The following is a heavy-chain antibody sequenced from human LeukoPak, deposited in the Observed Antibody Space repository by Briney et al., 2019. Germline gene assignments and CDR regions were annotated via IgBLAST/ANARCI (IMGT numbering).Heavy chain of an antibody. CDR1: GFTFSSYA. CDR2: ISFDGNNE. Sequence: GRSLRLSCEASGFTFSSYAIHWVRQAPGKGLEWVAVISFDGNNEYYADSVKGRFTISRDDSKNTLYLQMNSLRAEDTAVYYCARDRGWDVAMVLDYWGQGTLVTVSS. CDR3: ARDRGWDVAMVLDY. V-gene: IGHV3-30-3*01. J-gene: IGHJ4*02. D-gene: IGHD3-10*01.